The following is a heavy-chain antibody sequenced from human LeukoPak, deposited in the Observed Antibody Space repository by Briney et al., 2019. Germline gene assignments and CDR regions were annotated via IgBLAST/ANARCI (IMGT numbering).Heavy chain of an antibody. D-gene: IGHD6-25*01. CDR3: ARGSATFDP. CDR2: IFYIGGT. CDR1: GGSISGHS. V-gene: IGHV4-59*11. J-gene: IGHJ5*02. Sequence: SETLSLTCTVPGGSISGHSWSWIRQPPGKGLEWLGYIFYIGGTNYNPSLKSRVTISVDTSRNQLSLRLSSVTAADTAVYFCARGSATFDPWGQGTLVTVSS.